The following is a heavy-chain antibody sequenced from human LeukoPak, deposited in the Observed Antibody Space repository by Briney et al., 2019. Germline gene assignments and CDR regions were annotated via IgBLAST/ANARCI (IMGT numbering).Heavy chain of an antibody. CDR1: GFTFSSYG. CDR2: ISGSGGST. J-gene: IGHJ6*03. D-gene: IGHD3-10*01. CDR3: ARVGDYGSGISTTYLYYYMDV. Sequence: SGGSLRLSCAASGFTFSSYGMSWVRQAPGKGLEWVSAISGSGGSTYYADSVKGRFTISRDNSKNTLYLQMNSLRAEDTAVYYCARVGDYGSGISTTYLYYYMDVWGKGTTVTVSS. V-gene: IGHV3-23*01.